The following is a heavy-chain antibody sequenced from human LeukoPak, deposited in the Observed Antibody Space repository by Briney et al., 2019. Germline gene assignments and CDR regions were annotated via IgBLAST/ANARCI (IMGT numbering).Heavy chain of an antibody. Sequence: SETLSLTCTVSGGSISSGGYYWSWIRQHPGKGLEWIGYIYYSGSTYYNPPLKSRVTISVDTSKNQFSLKLSSVTAADTAVYYCARVPHSSHYFDYWGQGTLVTVSS. CDR2: IYYSGST. CDR1: GGSISSGGYY. J-gene: IGHJ4*02. V-gene: IGHV4-31*03. D-gene: IGHD3-22*01. CDR3: ARVPHSSHYFDY.